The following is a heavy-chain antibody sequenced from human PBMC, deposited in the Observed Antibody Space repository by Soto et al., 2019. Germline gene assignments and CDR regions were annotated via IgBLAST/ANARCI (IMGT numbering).Heavy chain of an antibody. CDR2: ISYDGSDK. V-gene: IGHV3-30*18. Sequence: GGSLRLSCAASGFTFSNYGMHWVRQAPGKGLEWVALISYDGSDKYYADSVKGRFTISRDNSKNTLYLQMNSLRAEDTAVYYCAKDRTAFCSGGSCYDYFDYWGQGALVTVSS. CDR1: GFTFSNYG. J-gene: IGHJ4*02. D-gene: IGHD2-15*01. CDR3: AKDRTAFCSGGSCYDYFDY.